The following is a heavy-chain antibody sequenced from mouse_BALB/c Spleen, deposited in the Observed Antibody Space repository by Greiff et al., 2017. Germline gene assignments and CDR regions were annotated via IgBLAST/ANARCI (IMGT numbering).Heavy chain of an antibody. D-gene: IGHD2-13*01. CDR2: INPSTGYT. V-gene: IGHV1-7*01. CDR1: GYTFTSYW. CDR3: ARGGDWAYYYAMDY. Sequence: QVQLKQSGAELAKPGASVKMSCKASGYTFTSYWMHWVKQRPGQGLEWIGYINPSTGYTEYNQKFKDKATLTADKSSSTAYMQLSSLTSEDSAVYDCARGGDWAYYYAMDYWGQGTAVTVSS. J-gene: IGHJ4*01.